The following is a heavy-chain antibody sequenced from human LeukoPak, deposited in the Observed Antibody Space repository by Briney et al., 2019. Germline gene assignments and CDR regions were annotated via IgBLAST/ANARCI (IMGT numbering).Heavy chain of an antibody. CDR1: GYTFTNFD. J-gene: IGHJ6*03. Sequence: ASVKVSCKASGYTFTNFDINWVRQATGQGLEWMGWMNPNSGNTGYAQKFQGRVTMTRNTSISTAYMELSSPRSEDTAVYYCARGPGGYYYYYMDVWGKGTTVTISS. V-gene: IGHV1-8*01. CDR3: ARGPGGYYYYYMDV. CDR2: MNPNSGNT. D-gene: IGHD4-23*01.